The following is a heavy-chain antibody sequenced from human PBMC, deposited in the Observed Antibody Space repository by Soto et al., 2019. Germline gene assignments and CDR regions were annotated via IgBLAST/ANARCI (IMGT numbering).Heavy chain of an antibody. CDR3: ARGTRIAAAGTGTRYNWFDP. J-gene: IGHJ5*02. V-gene: IGHV1-69*02. CDR2: IIPILGIA. Sequence: ASVKVSCKASGGTFSSYTISWVRQAPGQGLEWMGRIIPILGIANYAQKFQGRVTITADKSTSTAYMELSSLRSEDTAVYYCARGTRIAAAGTGTRYNWFDPWGQGTLVTVSS. D-gene: IGHD6-13*01. CDR1: GGTFSSYT.